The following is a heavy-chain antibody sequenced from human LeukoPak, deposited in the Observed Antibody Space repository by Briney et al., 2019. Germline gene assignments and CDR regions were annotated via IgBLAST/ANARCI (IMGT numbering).Heavy chain of an antibody. J-gene: IGHJ5*02. CDR3: AREEYSSSWWDYNWFDP. D-gene: IGHD6-13*01. V-gene: IGHV1-8*01. CDR2: MNPNSGNT. Sequence: ASVKVSCKASGYTSTSYDINWVRQATGQGLEWMGWMNPNSGNTGYAQKFQGRVTMTRNTSISTAYMELSSLRSEDTAVYYCAREEYSSSWWDYNWFDPWGQGTLVTVSS. CDR1: GYTSTSYD.